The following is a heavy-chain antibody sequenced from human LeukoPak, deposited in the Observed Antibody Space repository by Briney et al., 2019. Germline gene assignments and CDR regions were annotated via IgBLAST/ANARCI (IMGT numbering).Heavy chain of an antibody. J-gene: IGHJ5*02. D-gene: IGHD3-10*01. Sequence: ASVKVSCKTSGYTFTSYGISWVRQAPGQGLEWMGWISAYNGNTIYAQKFQGRVTMTEDTSTDTAYMELSSLRSEDTAVYYCATRILLWFGEARGNWFDPWGQGTLVTVSS. V-gene: IGHV1-18*01. CDR1: GYTFTSYG. CDR2: ISAYNGNT. CDR3: ATRILLWFGEARGNWFDP.